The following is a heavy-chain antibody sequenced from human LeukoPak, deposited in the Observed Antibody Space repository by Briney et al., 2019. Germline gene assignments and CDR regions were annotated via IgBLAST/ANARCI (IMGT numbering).Heavy chain of an antibody. J-gene: IGHJ3*02. CDR3: ARASRGINRTNAFDI. D-gene: IGHD1/OR15-1a*01. Sequence: SVKVSCKASGGTFSSYAISWVRQAPGQGLEWMGGIIPIFGTANYAQKFQGRVTITADESTSTAYMELSSLRSEDTAVYYCARASRGINRTNAFDIWGQGTMVTVSS. CDR1: GGTFSSYA. V-gene: IGHV1-69*01. CDR2: IIPIFGTA.